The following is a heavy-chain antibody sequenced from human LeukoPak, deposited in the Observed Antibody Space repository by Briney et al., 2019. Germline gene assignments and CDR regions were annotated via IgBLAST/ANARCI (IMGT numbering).Heavy chain of an antibody. V-gene: IGHV1-69*02. J-gene: IGHJ3*02. Sequence: SVKVSCKASGGTFSSYTISWVRQAPGQGLEWMGRIIPILGVANYAQKFQGRVTITADKSTSTAYMELSSLRSEDTAVYYCASRYCSSTSCYTLSAFDIWGQGTMVTVSS. CDR2: IIPILGVA. D-gene: IGHD2-2*02. CDR3: ASRYCSSTSCYTLSAFDI. CDR1: GGTFSSYT.